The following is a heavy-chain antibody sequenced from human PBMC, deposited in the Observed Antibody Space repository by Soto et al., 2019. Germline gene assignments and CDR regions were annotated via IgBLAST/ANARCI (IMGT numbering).Heavy chain of an antibody. CDR3: ARDGGSRRGYCSGGSCYPPFGMDV. D-gene: IGHD2-15*01. V-gene: IGHV4-31*02. CDR1: GGSISSGGYY. CDR2: IYYSGST. Sequence: SETLSLTXTVSGGSISSGGYYWSWIREHPGKGLEWIGYIYYSGSTYYNPSLKSRVTISVDTSKNQFSLKLSSVTAADTAVYYCARDGGSRRGYCSGGSCYPPFGMDVWGQGTTVT. J-gene: IGHJ6*02.